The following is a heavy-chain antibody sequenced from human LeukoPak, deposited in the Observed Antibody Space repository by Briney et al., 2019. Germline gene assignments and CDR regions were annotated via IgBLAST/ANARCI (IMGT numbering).Heavy chain of an antibody. D-gene: IGHD3-16*01. Sequence: SQTLSLTCTVSGGSISSGSYYWSRIRQPAGKGLEWIGRIYTSGSTNYNPSLKSRVTISVDTSKNQFSLKLSSVTAADTAVYYCARASEITAPNDFDIWGQGTMVTVSS. J-gene: IGHJ3*02. CDR2: IYTSGST. CDR1: GGSISSGSYY. V-gene: IGHV4-61*02. CDR3: ARASEITAPNDFDI.